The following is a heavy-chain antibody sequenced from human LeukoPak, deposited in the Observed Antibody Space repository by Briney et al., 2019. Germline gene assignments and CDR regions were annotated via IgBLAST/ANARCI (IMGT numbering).Heavy chain of an antibody. J-gene: IGHJ4*02. Sequence: PSQTLSLTCTVSGGSISSGGYYWGWIRLSPGTGLEWIGNIYYTGSTSYNPSLKSRVTISVDTSQTQFSLKVNSMTAADTAVYYCARFYERLGRAGFDNWGQGILVTVSS. CDR1: GGSISSGGYY. D-gene: IGHD3-3*01. V-gene: IGHV4-39*01. CDR2: IYYTGST. CDR3: ARFYERLGRAGFDN.